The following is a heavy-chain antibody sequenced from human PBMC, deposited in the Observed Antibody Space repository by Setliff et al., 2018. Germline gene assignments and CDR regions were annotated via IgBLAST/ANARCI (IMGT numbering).Heavy chain of an antibody. Sequence: GGSLRLSCAASGFTFRTYSMHWVRQAPGKGLEWVSSISPDSIYIYYADSVRGRFTISRDNARNTLHLQMNRLRADDTAVYYCIRDWGEAGSTNAFDIWGQGTVVTVSS. CDR1: GFTFRTYS. D-gene: IGHD1-26*01. CDR3: IRDWGEAGSTNAFDI. V-gene: IGHV3-21*01. J-gene: IGHJ3*02. CDR2: ISPDSIYI.